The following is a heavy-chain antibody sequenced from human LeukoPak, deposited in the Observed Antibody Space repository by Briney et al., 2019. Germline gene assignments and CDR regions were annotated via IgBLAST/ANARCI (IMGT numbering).Heavy chain of an antibody. CDR2: SRNKPHSYTT. D-gene: IGHD3-10*01. Sequence: PGGSLRLSCAASGFTFSDYYVDWVRQAPGKGLEWVGRSRNKPHSYTTTYAASVQGRFTISRDHSQNSLYLQMSSLKTEDTAVYYCARDRNYGSGSHDAFDVWGQGTMVTVSS. CDR1: GFTFSDYY. V-gene: IGHV3-72*01. J-gene: IGHJ3*01. CDR3: ARDRNYGSGSHDAFDV.